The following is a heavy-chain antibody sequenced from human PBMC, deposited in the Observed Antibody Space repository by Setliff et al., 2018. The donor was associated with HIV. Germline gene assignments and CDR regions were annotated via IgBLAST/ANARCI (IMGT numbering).Heavy chain of an antibody. CDR3: VRGLGSEFDY. D-gene: IGHD2-15*01. CDR1: GFTFSDHY. CDR2: TTNKAGSYNT. V-gene: IGHV3-72*01. Sequence: GGSLRLSCAASGFTFSDHYMDWVRQAPGKGLEWVGRTTNKAGSYNTNYAASVKGRFTIARDDSKKSLYLQMNSLKIEDTAVYYCVRGLGSEFDYWGQGTLVTVS. J-gene: IGHJ4*02.